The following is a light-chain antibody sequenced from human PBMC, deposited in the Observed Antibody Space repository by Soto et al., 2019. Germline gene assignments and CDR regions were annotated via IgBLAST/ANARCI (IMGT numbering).Light chain of an antibody. J-gene: IGLJ2*01. CDR1: SSNIGAGYD. Sequence: QSALTQPPSVSGAPGQRVTISCTGSSSNIGAGYDVHWYQHLPGTAPKLLIYDNNNRPSGVPDRFSGSKSGTSASLAITGLQAEDEAYYYCQSYDSSLTVLFGGGTKVTVL. V-gene: IGLV1-40*01. CDR3: QSYDSSLTVL. CDR2: DNN.